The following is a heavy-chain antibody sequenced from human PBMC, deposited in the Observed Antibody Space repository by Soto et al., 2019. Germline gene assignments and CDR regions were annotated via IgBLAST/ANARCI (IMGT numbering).Heavy chain of an antibody. Sequence: QVQLVQSGAEVKKPGASLKLSCNTSGYTFTSFGISWLRQAPGQGLEWMGWISAYSGNRDYAQKLQGRVTMTIDTSASTGYMELGSMRSDYTAVYYCARVGQDCTGASCLVYWGQVTLVTVSS. CDR1: GYTFTSFG. J-gene: IGHJ4*02. V-gene: IGHV1-18*01. CDR2: ISAYSGNR. CDR3: ARVGQDCTGASCLVY. D-gene: IGHD2-15*01.